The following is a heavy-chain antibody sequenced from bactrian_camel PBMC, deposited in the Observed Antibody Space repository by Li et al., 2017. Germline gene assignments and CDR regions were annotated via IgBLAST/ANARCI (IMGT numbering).Heavy chain of an antibody. CDR2: INNGGGTT. D-gene: IGHD5*01. J-gene: IGHJ6*01. CDR1: GFTFSEAA. V-gene: IGHV3S31*01. CDR3: TKGTGWGPGFAY. Sequence: DVQLVESGGGLVQPGGSLRLTCTASGFTFSEAAMSWVRQAPGKGLEWVSSINNGGGTTYYADSLKGRFTISRDNAKNTLYLQLNSLRTEDTGMYYCTKGTGWGPGFAYWGQGTQVTVS.